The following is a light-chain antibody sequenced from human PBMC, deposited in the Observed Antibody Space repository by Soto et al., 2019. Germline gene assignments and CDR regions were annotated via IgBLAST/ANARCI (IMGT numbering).Light chain of an antibody. Sequence: QSALTQPASVSGAPGQSITISCTGTSSDVGGYNYVSWYQQHPGKAPKLMIYEVSNRPSGVSNRFSGSKSDNTASLTISGLQSEDEADYHCSSYTSSSTGGVFGGGTKLSVL. CDR2: EVS. CDR1: SSDVGGYNY. V-gene: IGLV2-14*01. CDR3: SSYTSSSTGGV. J-gene: IGLJ2*01.